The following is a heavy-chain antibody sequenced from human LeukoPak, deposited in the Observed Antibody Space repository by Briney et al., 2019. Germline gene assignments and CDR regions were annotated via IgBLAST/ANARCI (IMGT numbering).Heavy chain of an antibody. Sequence: SVTLSLTCTVSGGSISSYYWSWIRQPAGKGLEWIGRIYTSGNTNYNPSLKSRVTMSLDTSKSQFSLKLSSVTAADTAVYYCARWVGTGYCSGGTCYNWFDPWGQGTLVTVSS. V-gene: IGHV4-4*07. CDR2: IYTSGNT. D-gene: IGHD2-15*01. CDR1: GGSISSYY. CDR3: ARWVGTGYCSGGTCYNWFDP. J-gene: IGHJ5*02.